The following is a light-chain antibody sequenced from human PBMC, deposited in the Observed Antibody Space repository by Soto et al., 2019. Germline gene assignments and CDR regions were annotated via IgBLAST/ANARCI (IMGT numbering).Light chain of an antibody. CDR3: SSYTFTSTLYV. Sequence: QSVLTQPASVSGSPGQSITISCTGSSSGVGGHNYVSWYQQHPGKAPKLMIYEVTERPSGVSNRFSGSKSGNTASLTISGLQAEDEADYYCSSYTFTSTLYVFGTGTKVT. CDR1: SSGVGGHNY. V-gene: IGLV2-14*01. CDR2: EVT. J-gene: IGLJ1*01.